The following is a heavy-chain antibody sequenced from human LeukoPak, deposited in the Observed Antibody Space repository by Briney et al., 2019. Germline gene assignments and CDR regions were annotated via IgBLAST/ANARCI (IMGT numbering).Heavy chain of an antibody. Sequence: SETLSLTCTVSGGSISSGSYYWSWIRQPAGKGLEWIGRIYTSGSTNYNPSLKSRVTISVDTSKNQFSLKLSSVTAADTAVYYCARDDDSSGYYLAGDYRGQGTLVTVSS. V-gene: IGHV4-61*02. CDR3: ARDDDSSGYYLAGDY. D-gene: IGHD3-22*01. J-gene: IGHJ4*02. CDR2: IYTSGST. CDR1: GGSISSGSYY.